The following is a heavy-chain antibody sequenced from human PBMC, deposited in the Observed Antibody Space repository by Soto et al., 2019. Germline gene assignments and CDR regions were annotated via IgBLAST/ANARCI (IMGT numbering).Heavy chain of an antibody. CDR3: ARGGAAAGIEFFDNHWSAP. D-gene: IGHD6-13*01. CDR1: GGSISSGGYY. Sequence: PSETLSLTCTVSGGSISSGGYYWSWIRQHPGKGLEWIGYIYYSGSTYYNPSLKSRVTISVDTSKNQFSLKLSSVTAADTAVYYGARGGAAAGIEFFDNHWSAPGGQGTLVTVSS. V-gene: IGHV4-31*03. CDR2: IYYSGST. J-gene: IGHJ5*02.